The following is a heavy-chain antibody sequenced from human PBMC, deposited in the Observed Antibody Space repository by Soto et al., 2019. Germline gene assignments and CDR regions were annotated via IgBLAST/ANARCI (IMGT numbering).Heavy chain of an antibody. CDR3: ARHHGPTTSENWFAP. V-gene: IGHV1-18*01. CDR2: ISTYSGDT. J-gene: IGHJ5*02. CDR1: GYTFFTYD. Sequence: QVHLVQSGVEVKTPGASVKVSCQASGYTFFTYDISWVRQAPGQGLEWMGWISTYSGDTKYAQKFQGRVTMTTDTSTTTASLELRSLRSDDTAVYYCARHHGPTTSENWFAPWGQGTLVNVSS. D-gene: IGHD5-12*01.